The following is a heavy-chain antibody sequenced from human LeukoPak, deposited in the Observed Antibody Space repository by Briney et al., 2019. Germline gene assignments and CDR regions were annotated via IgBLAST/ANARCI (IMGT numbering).Heavy chain of an antibody. V-gene: IGHV4-34*01. CDR2: INHSGST. Sequence: SETLSLTCAVCGGSFSVYYWSWIRQPPGKGLEWIGEINHSGSTNYNPSLKSRVTISVDTSKNQFSLKLSSVTAADTAVYYCARLGRDGYNYKFDYWGQGTLVTVSS. CDR1: GGSFSVYY. J-gene: IGHJ4*02. CDR3: ARLGRDGYNYKFDY. D-gene: IGHD5-24*01.